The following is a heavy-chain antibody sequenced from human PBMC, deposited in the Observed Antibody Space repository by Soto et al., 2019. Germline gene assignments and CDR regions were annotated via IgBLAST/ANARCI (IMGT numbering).Heavy chain of an antibody. V-gene: IGHV3-23*01. CDR2: ISGSGGST. CDR3: AKVHYYDGSGSYHYYGMDV. CDR1: GFPFINYA. Sequence: GGSPRLSCAASGFPFINYAMSWVRQAPGKGLEWVSAISGSGGSTYYADSVNGRFTISRDNTKNTLYLQMNSLRADDTAVYYCAKVHYYDGSGSYHYYGMDVWGQGTTVTVSS. J-gene: IGHJ6*02. D-gene: IGHD3-22*01.